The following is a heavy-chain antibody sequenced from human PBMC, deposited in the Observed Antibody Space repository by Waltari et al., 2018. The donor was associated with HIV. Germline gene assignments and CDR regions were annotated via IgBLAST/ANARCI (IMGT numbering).Heavy chain of an antibody. CDR1: GYTFTGYY. V-gene: IGHV1-2*02. D-gene: IGHD2-15*01. J-gene: IGHJ4*02. Sequence: QVQLVQSGAAVKKPGASVKISCKASGYTFTGYYMPWVRQAPGQGLEWMGWINPDNGGTKYAQKFQGRVTMTRDTSSSTAYMELSRLRSDDTAVYYCARDICNGGSCYSYYFDYWGQGTLVTVYS. CDR2: INPDNGGT. CDR3: ARDICNGGSCYSYYFDY.